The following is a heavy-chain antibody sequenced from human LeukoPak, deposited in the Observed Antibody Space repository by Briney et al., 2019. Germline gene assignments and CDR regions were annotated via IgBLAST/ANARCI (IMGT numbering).Heavy chain of an antibody. CDR3: ARLPYFYGSGSSIDY. V-gene: IGHV5-51*01. D-gene: IGHD3-10*01. Sequence: GESLKISCKGSGYSFTNYWIGWVRQMPGKGLEWMGVIYPDDSDTRYSPSFRGQVTISADRSISTAYLQWSSLKASDTAMYYCARLPYFYGSGSSIDYWGQGTLVTVSS. CDR1: GYSFTNYW. CDR2: IYPDDSDT. J-gene: IGHJ4*02.